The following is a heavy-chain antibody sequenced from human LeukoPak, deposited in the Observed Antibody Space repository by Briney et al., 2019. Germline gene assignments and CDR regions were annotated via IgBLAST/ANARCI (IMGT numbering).Heavy chain of an antibody. J-gene: IGHJ4*02. CDR2: IFYNGTDK. CDR3: ATAGASGSGPIDS. D-gene: IGHD3-10*01. Sequence: GGSLRLSWAASGFIFRTYAMNWVRQAPGKGLEWVAFIFYNGTDKYADSVKGRFTISRDNSKNTLYLEMNRLRPEDTALYYCATAGASGSGPIDSWGQGTPVIVSS. V-gene: IGHV3-30*02. CDR1: GFIFRTYA.